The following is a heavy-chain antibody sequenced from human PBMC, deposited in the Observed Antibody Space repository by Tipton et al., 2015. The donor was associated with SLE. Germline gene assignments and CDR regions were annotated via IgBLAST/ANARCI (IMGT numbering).Heavy chain of an antibody. CDR1: GGSFSSSSYY. CDR3: ARAQWLVHYFDF. D-gene: IGHD6-19*01. Sequence: TLSLTCTVSGGSFSSSSYYWGWIRQPPGKGLEWIGSIYYSGRTYYNPPLKSRVTISVDTSKNQFSLKLSSVTAADTAIYYCARAQWLVHYFDFWGQGILVTVSS. V-gene: IGHV4-39*01. CDR2: IYYSGRT. J-gene: IGHJ4*02.